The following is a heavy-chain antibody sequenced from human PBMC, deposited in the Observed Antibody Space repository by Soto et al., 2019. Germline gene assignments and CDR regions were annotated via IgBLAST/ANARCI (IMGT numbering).Heavy chain of an antibody. CDR1: GFTFSSYA. D-gene: IGHD3-3*01. V-gene: IGHV3-23*01. CDR2: ISGSGGST. J-gene: IGHJ4*02. Sequence: WWSLRLSCAASGFTFSSYAMSWFRQAPGKGLEWVSAISGSGGSTYYADSVKGRFTISRDNSKNTLYLQMNSLRAEDTAVYYCAKDAGFLEWLHPHTNWGQGTLVTVSS. CDR3: AKDAGFLEWLHPHTN.